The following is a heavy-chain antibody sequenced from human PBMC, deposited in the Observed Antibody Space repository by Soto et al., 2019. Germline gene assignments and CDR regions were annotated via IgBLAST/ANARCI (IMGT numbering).Heavy chain of an antibody. CDR1: GFTFSSYD. D-gene: IGHD3-10*01. CDR2: IGTAGDT. J-gene: IGHJ5*02. V-gene: IGHV3-13*01. CDR3: ARSNYYGSGSYPPDNWFDP. Sequence: PGGSLRLSCAASGFTFSSYDMHWVRQATGKGLEWVSAIGTAGDTYYPGSVKGRFTISRENAKNSLYLQMNSLRAEDTAVYYCARSNYYGSGSYPPDNWFDPWGQGTLVTVSS.